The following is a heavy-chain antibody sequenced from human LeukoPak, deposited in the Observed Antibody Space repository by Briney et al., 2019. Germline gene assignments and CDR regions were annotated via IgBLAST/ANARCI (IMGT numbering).Heavy chain of an antibody. D-gene: IGHD2-2*01. V-gene: IGHV1-46*01. Sequence: ASVKVSCKASGYTFTSYYMHWVRQAPGQGLEWMGIINPSGGSTSYAQKFQDRVTMTRDTSTSTVYMELSSLRSEDTAVYYCARGGGYCSSTSCEGVLLYWGQGTLVTVSS. CDR2: INPSGGST. J-gene: IGHJ4*02. CDR1: GYTFTSYY. CDR3: ARGGGYCSSTSCEGVLLY.